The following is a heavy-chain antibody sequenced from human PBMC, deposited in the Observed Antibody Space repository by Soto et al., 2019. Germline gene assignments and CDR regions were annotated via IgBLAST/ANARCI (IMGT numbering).Heavy chain of an antibody. CDR1: GFIINNYA. D-gene: IGHD3-3*01. CDR2: ISYDGSNK. J-gene: IGHJ6*02. CDR3: ARRQDFGGPHYYYGMDV. Sequence: VHLVESGGGVVQPGRSLRVSCAASGFIINNYAMHWVRQTPGKGLEWMAVISYDGSNKHYADSVKGRFTISRDNSKNTLYLQMNNLRPDDSAVYYCARRQDFGGPHYYYGMDVWGQGTTVTVSS. V-gene: IGHV3-30*04.